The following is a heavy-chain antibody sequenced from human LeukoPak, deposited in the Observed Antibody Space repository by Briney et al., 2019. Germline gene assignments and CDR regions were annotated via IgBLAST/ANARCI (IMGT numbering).Heavy chain of an antibody. J-gene: IGHJ4*02. CDR1: GFTFSNFW. CDR2: IYGDGSFT. Sequence: GGSLRLSCAASGFTFSNFWMHWVRQAPGKGLVWVALIYGDGSFTRYADSVKGRFTISRDNAKNTVYLQMNSLRVEDTAVYYCARGAGYNYPYYFDYWGQGTLATVSS. V-gene: IGHV3-74*01. CDR3: ARGAGYNYPYYFDY. D-gene: IGHD5-24*01.